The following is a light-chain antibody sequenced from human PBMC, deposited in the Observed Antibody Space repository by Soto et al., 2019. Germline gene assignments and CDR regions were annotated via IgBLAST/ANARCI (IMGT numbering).Light chain of an antibody. Sequence: EIVLMQSPGTLSLYPGARGTLSCRASQSVPRTSLAWYQQKPGQPPRLLIYGASNRAYGIPDRFSGRGSGTDFTLIISSLEPEDFAVYYCQQYGMSPLTFGGGTKVEIK. V-gene: IGKV3-20*01. CDR1: QSVPRTS. J-gene: IGKJ4*01. CDR2: GAS. CDR3: QQYGMSPLT.